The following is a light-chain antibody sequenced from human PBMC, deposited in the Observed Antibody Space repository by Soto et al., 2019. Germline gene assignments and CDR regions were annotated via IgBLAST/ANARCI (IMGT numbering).Light chain of an antibody. J-gene: IGLJ1*01. CDR2: TNS. CDR1: SSSIGSNS. V-gene: IGLV1-44*01. CDR3: AAWDGSLNVDV. Sequence: QSVLTQPPSASGTPGQRVTISCSGSSSSIGSNSVNWYQQHPRTAPKVLIYTNSQRPSGVPDRFSGSKSGTSASLAISGLQREDEADYYCAAWDGSLNVDVFGTGTKVTVL.